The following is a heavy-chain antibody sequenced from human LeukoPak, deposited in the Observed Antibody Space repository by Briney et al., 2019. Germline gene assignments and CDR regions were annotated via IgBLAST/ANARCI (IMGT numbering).Heavy chain of an antibody. J-gene: IGHJ4*02. D-gene: IGHD5-18*01. Sequence: GGCLRLSCASSSFPPPDYELDGVPQAPGKGLVWVSRIHTDGCSTNYTDSAKGRFTISRDTAKNTLYLTMNSLSAGDTSVYYWARGGSGSSYGDFNYWGQGTLVTVSS. CDR1: SFPPPDYE. CDR2: IHTDGCST. CDR3: ARGGSGSSYGDFNY. V-gene: IGHV3-74*01.